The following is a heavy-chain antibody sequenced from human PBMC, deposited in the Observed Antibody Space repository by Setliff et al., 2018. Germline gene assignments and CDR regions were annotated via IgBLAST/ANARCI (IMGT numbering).Heavy chain of an antibody. CDR3: ARENGYCSGGACYFMLDS. D-gene: IGHD2-15*01. Sequence: PSETLSLTCSVHSGSLSGYFWSWIRQSPGKGLEWIGEINHSGTSNYNPSLKSRVTISVDTSNNQFSLELRSMTAADTAVYYCARENGYCSGGACYFMLDSWGQGTLVTVSS. CDR1: SGSLSGYF. V-gene: IGHV4-34*01. CDR2: INHSGTS. J-gene: IGHJ4*02.